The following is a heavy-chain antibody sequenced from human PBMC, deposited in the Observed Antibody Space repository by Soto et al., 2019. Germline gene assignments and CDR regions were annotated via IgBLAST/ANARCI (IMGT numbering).Heavy chain of an antibody. CDR2: ISYDGSNK. V-gene: IGHV3-30*18. CDR1: GFTFSSYG. CDR3: AKGLMTTWYPSNYYYGMDV. Sequence: HPGGSLRLSCAASGFTFSSYGMHWVRQAPGKGLEWVAVISYDGSNKYYADSVKGRFNISRDNSKNTLYLQMNSLRAEETAVYYCAKGLMTTWYPSNYYYGMDVWGKGTTVTVSS. J-gene: IGHJ6*04. D-gene: IGHD3-16*01.